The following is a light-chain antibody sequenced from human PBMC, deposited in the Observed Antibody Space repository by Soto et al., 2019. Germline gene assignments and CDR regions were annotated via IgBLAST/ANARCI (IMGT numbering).Light chain of an antibody. CDR1: SSEIGGYNY. CDR2: DVS. J-gene: IGLJ1*01. Sequence: QSALTQPASLSGSPGQSITISCTGTSSEIGGYNYVSWYQQHPGKAPKFMIYDVSSRPSGVSNRFSGSKSGNTASLTISGLQAEDEADYYCCSYTTSNTRQIVFGTGTKVTVL. CDR3: CSYTTSNTRQIV. V-gene: IGLV2-14*03.